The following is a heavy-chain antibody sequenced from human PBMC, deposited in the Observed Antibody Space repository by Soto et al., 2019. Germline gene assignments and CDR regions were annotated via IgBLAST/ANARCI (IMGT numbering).Heavy chain of an antibody. J-gene: IGHJ4*02. D-gene: IGHD4-17*01. V-gene: IGHV4-59*12. CDR2: TYSSGNI. CDR3: AGDYCDYEPHSGY. CDR1: GVFISTSY. Sequence: QVQLQESGPGLVKPSETLSLTCTVSGVFISTSYWSWIRQPPGKGLGWIGCTYSSGNINYNPSPNRRGPITVDTFQKQFSLKLSSVTAGGTAGYYWAGDYCDYEPHSGYWGPGNLVTGS.